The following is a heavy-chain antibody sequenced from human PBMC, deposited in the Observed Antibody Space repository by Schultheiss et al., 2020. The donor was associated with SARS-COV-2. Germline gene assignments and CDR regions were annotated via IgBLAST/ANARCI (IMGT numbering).Heavy chain of an antibody. CDR1: GFTFSNYA. CDR2: VGGSGGRT. J-gene: IGHJ6*02. V-gene: IGHV3-23*01. Sequence: GGSLRLSCAASGFTFSNYAMSWVRQAPGKGLEWVSVVGGSGGRTYYADSVKGRFTISRDNSKNTLYLQMNSLRAEDTAVYYCAKRGVRFSGMDVWGQGTTVTVSS. D-gene: IGHD3-16*01. CDR3: AKRGVRFSGMDV.